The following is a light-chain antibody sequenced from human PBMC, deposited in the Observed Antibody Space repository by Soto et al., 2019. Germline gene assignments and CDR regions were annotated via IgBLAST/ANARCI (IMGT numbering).Light chain of an antibody. J-gene: IGLJ3*02. CDR2: ENN. CDR1: SSNIGNNY. Sequence: QSVLTQPPSVSAAPGQKVTISCSGSSSNIGNNYVSWYQQLPGTAPKLLIYENNKRPSGIPDRFSGSKSGTSATLGITGLQTGDEADYYCGTWDSRLSGWVFGVGTKLTVL. V-gene: IGLV1-51*02. CDR3: GTWDSRLSGWV.